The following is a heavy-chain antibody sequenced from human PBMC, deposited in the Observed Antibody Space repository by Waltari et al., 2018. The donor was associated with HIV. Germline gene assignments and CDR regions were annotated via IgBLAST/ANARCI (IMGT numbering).Heavy chain of an antibody. D-gene: IGHD3-22*01. CDR3: ARDRGYYYDMEPGAFDI. CDR2: IYSGGNT. CDR1: GFTVRSNY. J-gene: IGHJ3*02. V-gene: IGHV3-66*01. Sequence: EVQLVESGGGLVQPGGSLRLSCAASGFTVRSNYMNWVRQAPGKGLEWVSLIYSGGNTYFADSVKGRFTISRDNSKNTLYLQMNSLRAEDTAVYYCARDRGYYYDMEPGAFDIWGQGTMVTVSS.